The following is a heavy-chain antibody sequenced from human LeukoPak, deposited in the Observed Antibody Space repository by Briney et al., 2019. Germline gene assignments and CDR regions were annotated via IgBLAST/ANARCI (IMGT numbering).Heavy chain of an antibody. CDR3: AKNKGSTLGTTQQFDF. D-gene: IGHD1-1*01. CDR1: GFTFSSYA. V-gene: IGHV3-23*01. CDR2: INHSGGSI. J-gene: IGHJ4*02. Sequence: GGSLRLSCAVSGFTFSSYAMNWVRQAPGKGLEWVSAINHSGGSIYYADSVKGRFTISRDNSKSTLYLQMNSLRAEDTAIYYCAKNKGSTLGTTQQFDFRGQGAPGPVP.